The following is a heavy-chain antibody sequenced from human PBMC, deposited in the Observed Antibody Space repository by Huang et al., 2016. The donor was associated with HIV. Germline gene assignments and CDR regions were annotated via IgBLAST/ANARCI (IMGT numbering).Heavy chain of an antibody. D-gene: IGHD2-15*01. Sequence: VSAISGSGITTYYVDSVKGRFTISRDKSKNTLYLQMNSLRVEDTAVYYCAMDHVIVVALAADWGPGTLVTVSS. J-gene: IGHJ4*02. V-gene: IGHV3-23*01. CDR2: ISGSGITT. CDR3: AMDHVIVVALAAD.